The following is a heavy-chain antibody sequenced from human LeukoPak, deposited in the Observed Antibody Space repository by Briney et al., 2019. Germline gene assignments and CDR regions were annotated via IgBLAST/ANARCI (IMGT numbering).Heavy chain of an antibody. CDR1: GFTFSSYS. V-gene: IGHV3-23*01. Sequence: GGSLRLSCAASGFTFSSYSMSWARQAPGKGLEWVSVISSSGGATYYADSVKGRFTISRDNSKNTLYLQMNSLRVEDTAIYYCARAAMVRGVDYFDYWGQGTLVTVSS. CDR3: ARAAMVRGVDYFDY. CDR2: ISSSGGAT. J-gene: IGHJ4*02. D-gene: IGHD3-10*01.